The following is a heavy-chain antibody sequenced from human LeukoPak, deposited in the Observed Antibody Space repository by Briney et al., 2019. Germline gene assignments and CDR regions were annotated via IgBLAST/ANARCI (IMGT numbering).Heavy chain of an antibody. CDR3: AKVHCISTNCNHIWTYFDY. CDR2: INAGNGNT. V-gene: IGHV1-3*01. D-gene: IGHD2-2*01. J-gene: IGHJ4*02. CDR1: GYTFTSYA. Sequence: VASVNVSCKASGYTFTSYAMHWVRQAPGQRLEWMGWINAGNGNTKYSQKFQGRVTITRDTSASTAYMELRSLRSDDTAVYYCAKVHCISTNCNHIWTYFDYWGQGTLVTVSS.